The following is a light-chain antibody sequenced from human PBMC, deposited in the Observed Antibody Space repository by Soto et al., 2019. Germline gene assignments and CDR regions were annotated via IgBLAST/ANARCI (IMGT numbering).Light chain of an antibody. CDR3: SSYAGSNYYV. J-gene: IGLJ1*01. CDR1: SSDVGGYNY. CDR2: EVS. Sequence: QSVLTQPPSASGSPGQSVTISCTGTSSDVGGYNYVSWYQQHPGKAPKLMIYEVSKRPSGVPDRFSGSKSGNTASLTVSGLQAEDEADYYCSSYAGSNYYVFGTGTKATAL. V-gene: IGLV2-8*01.